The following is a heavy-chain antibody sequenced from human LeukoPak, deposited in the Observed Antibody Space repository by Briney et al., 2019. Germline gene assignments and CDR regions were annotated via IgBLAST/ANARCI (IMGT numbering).Heavy chain of an antibody. J-gene: IGHJ4*02. V-gene: IGHV1-18*01. CDR2: ISAYNGNT. CDR1: GYTFTSYG. Sequence: GASVKVSCKASGYTFTSYGISWVRQAPGQGLEWMGWISAYNGNTNYAQKLQGRVTMTTDTSTSTAYMELRSLRSDDTAVYYCARADPYHYDSSGSGYWGQGTLVTVSS. CDR3: ARADPYHYDSSGSGY. D-gene: IGHD3-22*01.